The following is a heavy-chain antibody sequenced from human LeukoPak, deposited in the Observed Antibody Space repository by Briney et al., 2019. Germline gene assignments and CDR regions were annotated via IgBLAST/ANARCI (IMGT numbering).Heavy chain of an antibody. CDR2: IYTSGST. Sequence: SETLSLTCTVSGGSISSYYWSWIRQPAGKGLEWIGRIYTSGSTNYNPSLKSRVTMSVDTSKNQFSLKLSSVTAADTAVYYCARTYSSGWFSEGDYWGQGTLVTVSS. J-gene: IGHJ4*02. V-gene: IGHV4-4*07. CDR1: GGSISSYY. D-gene: IGHD6-19*01. CDR3: ARTYSSGWFSEGDY.